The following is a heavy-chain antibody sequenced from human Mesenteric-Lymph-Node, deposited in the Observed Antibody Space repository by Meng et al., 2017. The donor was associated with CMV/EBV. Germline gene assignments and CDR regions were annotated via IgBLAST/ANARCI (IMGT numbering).Heavy chain of an antibody. CDR1: GLSLGDYW. J-gene: IGHJ4*02. Sequence: GESLKISCAAAGLSLGDYWMSWVRQGPGERLEWVADIKPDGSTKYYAASVKGRFTISRDNAERSLYLQMNSLRVEDTPIYYCACLWEGGYWGQGTLVTVSS. V-gene: IGHV3-7*01. D-gene: IGHD3-16*01. CDR2: IKPDGSTK. CDR3: ACLWEGGY.